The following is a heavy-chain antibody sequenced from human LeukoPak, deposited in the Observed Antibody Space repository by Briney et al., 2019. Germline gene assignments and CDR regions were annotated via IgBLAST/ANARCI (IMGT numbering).Heavy chain of an antibody. CDR1: GFTVSSNY. J-gene: IGHJ3*02. Sequence: GGSLRLSCAASGFTVSSNYMNWVRQAPGKGLEWVSVIYSGGSTYYADSVKGRFTISRDNSKNTLYLQMNSLRAEDTAVYYCARDFYGDYGGAFDIWGQGTMVTVSS. CDR3: ARDFYGDYGGAFDI. CDR2: IYSGGST. D-gene: IGHD4-17*01. V-gene: IGHV3-53*01.